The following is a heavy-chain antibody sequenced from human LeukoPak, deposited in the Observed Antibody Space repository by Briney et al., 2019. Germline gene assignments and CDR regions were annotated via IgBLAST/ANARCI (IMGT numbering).Heavy chain of an antibody. CDR1: GGSFSGYY. D-gene: IGHD4-23*01. CDR2: INHSGST. Sequence: SETLSLTCAVYGGSFSGYYWSWIRQPPGKGLEWVGEINHSGSTNYNPSLKSRVTISVDTSKNQFSLKLSSVTAADTAVYYCARGRGYGGNYYFDYWGQGTLVTVSS. CDR3: ARGRGYGGNYYFDY. J-gene: IGHJ4*02. V-gene: IGHV4-34*01.